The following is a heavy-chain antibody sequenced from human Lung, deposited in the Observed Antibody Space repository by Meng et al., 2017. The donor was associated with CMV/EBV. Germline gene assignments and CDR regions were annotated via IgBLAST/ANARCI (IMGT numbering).Heavy chain of an antibody. J-gene: IGHJ4*02. Sequence: GESLKISCAASAFTVSSKYMSWVRRAPGKGLQWVSLIYSDGTTYYAESVKGRFTISRDVSKNTLYLQMNSLRAEDTAVYYCAAAPHRGGTDCCALESWGQGNXVNGAS. CDR3: AAAPHRGGTDCCALES. CDR1: AFTVSSKY. D-gene: IGHD2-21*01. CDR2: IYSDGTT. V-gene: IGHV3-53*01.